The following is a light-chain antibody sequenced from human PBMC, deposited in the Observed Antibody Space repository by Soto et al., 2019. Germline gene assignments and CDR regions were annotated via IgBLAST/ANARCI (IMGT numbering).Light chain of an antibody. Sequence: QSVLTLPASLSGSPGQSITISCTGTSSDIGAYDYVSWFQQHPGKAPKLMISEVNNRPSGVSNRFSGSKSGNTAYLTISGVKVEDEAEYFRFSFLTTSTHVFGTG. CDR2: EVN. CDR1: SSDIGAYDY. J-gene: IGLJ1*01. V-gene: IGLV2-14*01. CDR3: FSFLTTSTHV.